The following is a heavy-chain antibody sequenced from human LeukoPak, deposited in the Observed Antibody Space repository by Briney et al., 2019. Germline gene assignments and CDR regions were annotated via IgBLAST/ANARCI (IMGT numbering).Heavy chain of an antibody. CDR2: IYHSRST. D-gene: IGHD6-13*01. J-gene: IGHJ6*03. CDR1: GYSISSGYY. V-gene: IGHV4-38-2*02. CDR3: ASAPGGIAGGIQRGGYYYYYMDV. Sequence: SGTLSLTCTVSGYSISSGYYWGWIRQPPGKVLERIGSIYHSRSTYYNPSLKSRVTISVDTSKNQFSLKLSSVTAADTAVYYCASAPGGIAGGIQRGGYYYYYMDVWGKGTTVTVSS.